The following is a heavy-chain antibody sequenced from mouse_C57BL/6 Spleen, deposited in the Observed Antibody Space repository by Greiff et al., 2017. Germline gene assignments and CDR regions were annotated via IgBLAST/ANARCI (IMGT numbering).Heavy chain of an antibody. J-gene: IGHJ4*01. CDR2: ISNGGGST. Sequence: EVKLVESGGGLVQPGGSLKLSCAASGFTFSDYYMYWVRQTPEKRLEWVAYISNGGGSTYYPDTVKGRFTISRDNAKNTLYLQMSRLKSEDTAMYYCARRIYYYGSSPLYAMDYWGQGTSVTVSS. V-gene: IGHV5-12*01. D-gene: IGHD1-1*01. CDR3: ARRIYYYGSSPLYAMDY. CDR1: GFTFSDYY.